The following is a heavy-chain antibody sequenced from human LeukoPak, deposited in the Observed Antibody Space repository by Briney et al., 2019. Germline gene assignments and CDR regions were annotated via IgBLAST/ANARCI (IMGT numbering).Heavy chain of an antibody. Sequence: GASVRDSFKDSVGTFSSYAISWVRQAPGQGLEWMGGIIPIFGTANYAQKFQGRVTITTDESTSTAYMELSSLRSEDTAVYYCARDRTTVTTGSWFDPWGQGTLVTVSS. CDR2: IIPIFGTA. CDR3: ARDRTTVTTGSWFDP. CDR1: VGTFSSYA. V-gene: IGHV1-69*05. J-gene: IGHJ5*02. D-gene: IGHD4-17*01.